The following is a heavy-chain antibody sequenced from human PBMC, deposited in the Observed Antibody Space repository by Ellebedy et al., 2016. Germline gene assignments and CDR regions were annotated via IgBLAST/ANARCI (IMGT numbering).Heavy chain of an antibody. CDR3: ARDLGGFLGFDS. D-gene: IGHD3-16*02. CDR2: IYSGGST. Sequence: GGSLRLSCAASGLIVDYMSWVRQAPGRGLDWLSVIYSGGSTYYTDSVKGRFTISSDESKNTVFLQMNSLRAEDTATYYCARDLGGFLGFDSWGQGTVVTVSS. V-gene: IGHV3-53*01. CDR1: GLIVDY. J-gene: IGHJ4*02.